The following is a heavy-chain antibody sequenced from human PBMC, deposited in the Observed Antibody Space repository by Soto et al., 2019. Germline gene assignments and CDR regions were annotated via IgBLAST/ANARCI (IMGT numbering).Heavy chain of an antibody. CDR1: GFIFSSHS. V-gene: IGHV3-48*02. CDR3: ASRVGITTGVNY. Sequence: EVHLVESGGGLVQPGGSLRLSCAASGFIFSSHSMNWVRQAPGKGLEWLSYINSGSTIIHYADSVRGRFTISRDNAKNSLFLQMNSLRDDDTAVYYCASRVGITTGVNYWGQGTLVTVSS. J-gene: IGHJ4*02. D-gene: IGHD1-26*01. CDR2: INSGSTII.